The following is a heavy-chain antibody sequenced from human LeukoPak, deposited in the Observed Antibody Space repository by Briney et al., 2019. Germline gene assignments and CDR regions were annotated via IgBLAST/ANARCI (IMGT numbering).Heavy chain of an antibody. CDR1: GFTFGDYA. D-gene: IGHD1-26*01. CDR3: TRSESGTYKGGFDF. V-gene: IGHV3-49*03. J-gene: IGHJ4*02. CDR2: IRSKTYGGTG. Sequence: GGSLRLSCTASGFTFGDYAMNWFRQAPGKGLERVGFIRSKTYGGTGEYAASVKGRFTISRDDSKSIAHLQMNSLKTEDTAVYYCTRSESGTYKGGFDFWGQGTLVTVSS.